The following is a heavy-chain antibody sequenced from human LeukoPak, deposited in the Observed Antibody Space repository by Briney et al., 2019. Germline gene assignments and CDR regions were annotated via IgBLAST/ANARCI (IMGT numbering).Heavy chain of an antibody. CDR3: ARPYSRDDLLDY. J-gene: IGHJ4*02. Sequence: PSETLSLTCTVSGGSISSSSYYWGWIRQPPGKGLEWIGSIYYSGSTYYNPSLKSRVTISVDTSKNQFSLKLSSVTAADTAVYYCARPYSRDDLLDYWGQGTLVTVSS. D-gene: IGHD3-22*01. CDR2: IYYSGST. V-gene: IGHV4-39*01. CDR1: GGSISSSSYY.